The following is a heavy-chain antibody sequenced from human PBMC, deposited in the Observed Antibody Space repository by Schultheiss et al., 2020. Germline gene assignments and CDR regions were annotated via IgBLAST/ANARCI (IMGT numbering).Heavy chain of an antibody. V-gene: IGHV4-39*07. CDR3: ARDCDPGYNWFDP. CDR1: GGSISSTSYF. J-gene: IGHJ5*02. Sequence: SETLSLTCTVSGGSISSTSYFWGWIRQPPGKGLEWIGTIYYGGSAYYNPSLKSRLTISVDTSKNQFSLKLSSVTAADTAVYYCARDCDPGYNWFDPWGQGTLVTVSS. CDR2: IYYGGSA. D-gene: IGHD2-21*02.